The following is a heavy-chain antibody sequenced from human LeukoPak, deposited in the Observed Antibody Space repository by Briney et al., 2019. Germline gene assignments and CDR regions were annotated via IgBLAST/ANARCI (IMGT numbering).Heavy chain of an antibody. CDR1: GFTVSSNY. CDR2: ISSGGST. CDR3: AKGSIVGATLYHYYMDV. V-gene: IGHV3-53*01. J-gene: IGHJ6*03. D-gene: IGHD1-26*01. Sequence: GGSLRLSCAASGFTVSSNYMSWVRQAPGKGLEWVSVISSGGSTYYADSVKGRFTISRDNSKNTLYLQMNSLRAEDTAVYYCAKGSIVGATLYHYYMDVWGKGTTVTVSS.